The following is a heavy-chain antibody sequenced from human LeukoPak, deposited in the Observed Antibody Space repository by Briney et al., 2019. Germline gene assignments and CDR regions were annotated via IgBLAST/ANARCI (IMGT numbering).Heavy chain of an antibody. J-gene: IGHJ4*02. CDR1: GYTFTGYY. CDR3: AREPPYSSSSPFFDY. V-gene: IGHV1-2*02. Sequence: ASVKVSCKASGYTFTGYYMHWVRQAPGQGLEWMGWINPNSGGTNYAQKFQGRVTMTRDTSISTAYMELSRLRSDDTAVYYCAREPPYSSSSPFFDYWGQGTLVTVSS. D-gene: IGHD6-6*01. CDR2: INPNSGGT.